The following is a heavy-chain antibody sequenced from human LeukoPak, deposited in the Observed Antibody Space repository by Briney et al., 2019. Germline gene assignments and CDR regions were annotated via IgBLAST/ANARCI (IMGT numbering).Heavy chain of an antibody. CDR2: ISSTGTYI. CDR3: ARDPDYSTGFDY. J-gene: IGHJ4*02. CDR1: GFTFSSSTFGSYT. V-gene: IGHV3-21*01. Sequence: GESLRLSCATSGFTFSSSTFGSYTMNWVRQAPGKGLEWVSSISSTGTYIYYTDSVKGRFTISRDIANSLLYLQMNSLRADDTAVYYCARDPDYSTGFDYWGQGTLVTVSS. D-gene: IGHD4-11*01.